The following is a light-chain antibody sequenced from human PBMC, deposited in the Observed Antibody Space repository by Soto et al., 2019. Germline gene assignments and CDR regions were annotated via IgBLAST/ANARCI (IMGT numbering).Light chain of an antibody. CDR1: QGIHNY. CDR2: GAS. CDR3: QQTYSTPFT. J-gene: IGKJ3*01. Sequence: DIQMTQSPSSLSASVGDRVTITCRASQGIHNYLAWYQQKPGKAPNLLINGASSLQSGVPSRFSGSGSGTDFTLTISNLQPEDFATYYCQQTYSTPFTFGPGTKVDIK. V-gene: IGKV1-39*01.